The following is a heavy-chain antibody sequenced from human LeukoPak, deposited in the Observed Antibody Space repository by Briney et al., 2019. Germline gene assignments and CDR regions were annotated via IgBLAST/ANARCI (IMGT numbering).Heavy chain of an antibody. J-gene: IGHJ4*02. Sequence: PSETLSLTCTVSGGSISSSSYYWSWIRQPPGKGLEWIGSIYYSGSTYYNPSLKSRVTISVDTSKNQFSLKLSSVTAADTAVYYCARSSSGWMGINFDYWGQGTLVTVSS. V-gene: IGHV4-39*01. CDR1: GGSISSSSYY. CDR2: IYYSGST. D-gene: IGHD6-19*01. CDR3: ARSSSGWMGINFDY.